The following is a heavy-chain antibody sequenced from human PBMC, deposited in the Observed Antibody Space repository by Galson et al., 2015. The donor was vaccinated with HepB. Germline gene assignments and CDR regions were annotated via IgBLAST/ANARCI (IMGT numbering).Heavy chain of an antibody. CDR1: GFSFSDSA. CDR2: IKSGSTSI. CDR3: ARGGGSFGY. V-gene: IGHV3-21*06. J-gene: IGHJ4*02. Sequence: SLRLSCAASGFSFSDSAMNWVRQAPGKGLEWVSYIKSGSTSIHYADSLRGRVTISRDNPKNSLYLQMNSLQVEDTAVYYCARGGGSFGYWGQGTLVTVSS. D-gene: IGHD1-26*01.